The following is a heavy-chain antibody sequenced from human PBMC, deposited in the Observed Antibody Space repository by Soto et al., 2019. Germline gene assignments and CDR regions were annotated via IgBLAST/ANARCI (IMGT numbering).Heavy chain of an antibody. J-gene: IGHJ3*02. V-gene: IGHV4-31*03. CDR3: ARGGIVVVVAARDACDI. Sequence: QVQLQESGPGLVKPSQTLSLTCTVSVGSISSGGYYWSWIRQHPGKCLEWIGYIYYSGSTYYNPSLKSRVTISVDTSKNQFSLKLSSVTAAETAVYYCARGGIVVVVAARDACDIWGQGTMVTVSS. CDR1: VGSISSGGYY. D-gene: IGHD2-15*01. CDR2: IYYSGST.